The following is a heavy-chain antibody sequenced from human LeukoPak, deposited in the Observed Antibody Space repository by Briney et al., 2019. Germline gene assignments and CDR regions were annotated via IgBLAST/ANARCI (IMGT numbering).Heavy chain of an antibody. CDR3: ARVKIVAGFFDY. CDR2: IYYSGST. CDR1: GGSMRNYY. D-gene: IGHD6-19*01. J-gene: IGHJ4*02. Sequence: SETLSLTCTVSGGSMRNYYWSWIRQPPGRGLEWIGYIYYSGSTNYNPSLKSRVTISVDTSKNQFSLKLSSVTAADTAVYYCARVKIVAGFFDYWGQGTLVTVSS. V-gene: IGHV4-59*01.